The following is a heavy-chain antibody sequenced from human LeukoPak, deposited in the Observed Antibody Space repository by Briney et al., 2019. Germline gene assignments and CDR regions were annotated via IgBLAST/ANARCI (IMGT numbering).Heavy chain of an antibody. CDR3: ARDSILLESRLDFDY. V-gene: IGHV3-21*01. D-gene: IGHD1-20*01. CDR2: ISISSTYI. Sequence: GGSLRLSCAASGFTLSTHNMNWVRQAPGKGLEWVSSISISSTYIYYADSVRGRFTISRDNAKNSLYLQMNSLRAEDTAVYYCARDSILLESRLDFDYWGQGTLVTVSS. J-gene: IGHJ4*02. CDR1: GFTLSTHN.